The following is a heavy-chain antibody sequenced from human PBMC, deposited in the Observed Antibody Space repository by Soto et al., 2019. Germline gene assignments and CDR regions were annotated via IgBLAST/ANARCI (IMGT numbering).Heavy chain of an antibody. CDR3: AKDRGYSSPDYYYYYGMDV. J-gene: IGHJ6*02. Sequence: VGSLRLSCAASGFTFSSYGMHWVRQAPGKGLEWVAVISYDGSNKYYADSVKGRFTISRDNSKNTLYLQMNSLRAEDTAVYYCAKDRGYSSPDYYYYYGMDVWGQGTTVTVSS. CDR1: GFTFSSYG. V-gene: IGHV3-30*18. CDR2: ISYDGSNK. D-gene: IGHD6-13*01.